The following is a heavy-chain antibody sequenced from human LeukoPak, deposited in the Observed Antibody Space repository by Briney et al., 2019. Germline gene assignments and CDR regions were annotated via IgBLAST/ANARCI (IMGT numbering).Heavy chain of an antibody. Sequence: GASVKVSCMASGYTFTGYYMHWVRQAPGQGLEWMGLINPNSGGTNYAQKFQGRVTMTRDTSISTAYMEESRLKSDDTAVYYCARDETLIAAAGTPDYYYYGMDVWGQGTTVTVSS. J-gene: IGHJ6*02. V-gene: IGHV1-2*02. CDR2: INPNSGGT. CDR3: ARDETLIAAAGTPDYYYYGMDV. CDR1: GYTFTGYY. D-gene: IGHD6-13*01.